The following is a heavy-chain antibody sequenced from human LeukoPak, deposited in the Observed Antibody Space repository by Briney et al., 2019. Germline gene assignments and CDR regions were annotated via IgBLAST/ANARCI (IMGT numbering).Heavy chain of an antibody. CDR2: INNGGSDM. CDR1: GFTFISYG. V-gene: IGHV3-74*01. D-gene: IGHD2-21*02. CDR3: ARELPREVTLDY. Sequence: PGGSLRLSCAASGFTFISYGMQWVRQAPGKGLVWVSRINNGGSDMSYADSVKGRFTISRDNAKNTLYLQMKSLRAEDTAVYYCARELPREVTLDYWGQGTPATVSS. J-gene: IGHJ4*01.